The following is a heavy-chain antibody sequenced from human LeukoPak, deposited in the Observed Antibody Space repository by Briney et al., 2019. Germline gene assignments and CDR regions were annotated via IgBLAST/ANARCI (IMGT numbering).Heavy chain of an antibody. D-gene: IGHD5-12*01. CDR2: MYYSGST. CDR1: GGSISSYY. J-gene: IGHJ5*02. V-gene: IGHV4-59*08. CDR3: ARRRGYSGYEGWFDP. Sequence: SETLSLTCTVSGGSISSYYWSWIRQPPGKGLEWIGYMYYSGSTNYNPSLKSRVTISVDTSKNQFSLKVTSVTAADTAVYYCARRRGYSGYEGWFDPWGQGTLVTVSS.